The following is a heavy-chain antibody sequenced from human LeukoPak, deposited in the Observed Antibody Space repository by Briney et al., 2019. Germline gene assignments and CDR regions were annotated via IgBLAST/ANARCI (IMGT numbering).Heavy chain of an antibody. Sequence: ASVKVSCKASGGTFSSYAISWVRQAPGQGLEWMGWISAYNGNTNYAQNLQGRVTMTTDTVTNTAYMELKTLRSDDTAVYYCARVAPYCGGDCNFDYWGQGTLVTISS. D-gene: IGHD2-21*02. CDR2: ISAYNGNT. V-gene: IGHV1-18*01. CDR1: GGTFSSYA. CDR3: ARVAPYCGGDCNFDY. J-gene: IGHJ4*02.